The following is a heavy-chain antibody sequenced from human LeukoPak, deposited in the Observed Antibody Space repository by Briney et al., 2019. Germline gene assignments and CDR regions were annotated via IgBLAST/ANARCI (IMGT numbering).Heavy chain of an antibody. V-gene: IGHV3-21*01. Sequence: PGGSLRLSCAASGFSFSTYSMNWVRRAPGMGLERVSSISSSSTYIYYADSMKGRFTVSRDNAKNSLYLQMHSLRAEDTAVYYCARSGDYGDYGGSTDAFDFWGQGTMVTVSS. D-gene: IGHD4-17*01. CDR1: GFSFSTYS. CDR3: ARSGDYGDYGGSTDAFDF. CDR2: ISSSSTYI. J-gene: IGHJ3*01.